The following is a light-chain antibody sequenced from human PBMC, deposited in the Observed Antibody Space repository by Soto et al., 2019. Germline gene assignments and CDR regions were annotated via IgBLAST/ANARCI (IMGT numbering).Light chain of an antibody. CDR3: SSYAGSNNPVV. V-gene: IGLV2-8*01. CDR2: EVS. J-gene: IGLJ2*01. CDR1: SSDVGGYNY. Sequence: QSVLTQPPSASGSPGQSVTISCTGTSSDVGGYNYVSWYQQHPGKAPKLMIYEVSKRPSGVPDRFSDSKSGNTASLTVSGLQAEDEADYYCSSYAGSNNPVVFGGGTKVTVL.